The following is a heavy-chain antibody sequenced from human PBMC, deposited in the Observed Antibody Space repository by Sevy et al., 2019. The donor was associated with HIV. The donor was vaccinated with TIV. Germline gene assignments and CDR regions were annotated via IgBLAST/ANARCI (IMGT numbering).Heavy chain of an antibody. CDR1: VFTFSDYY. CDR2: ISSSGSTT. CDR3: AREGGVGATNAFDI. V-gene: IGHV3-11*01. J-gene: IGHJ3*02. D-gene: IGHD1-26*01. Sequence: GGSLRLSCSASVFTFSDYYMTWIRQAPGKGLEWLSYISSSGSTTYYADSVKGRFTISRDNAKNSLYLQMNSLRAEDTAVYYCAREGGVGATNAFDIWGQRTMVTVSS.